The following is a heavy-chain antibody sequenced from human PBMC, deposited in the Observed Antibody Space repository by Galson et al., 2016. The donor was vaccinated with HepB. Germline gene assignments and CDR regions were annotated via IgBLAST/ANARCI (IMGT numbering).Heavy chain of an antibody. J-gene: IGHJ6*01. CDR2: IYPGDSDT. V-gene: IGHV5-51*01. D-gene: IGHD6-13*01. CDR1: GSSFTSYW. Sequence: QSGAEVKKPGESLKISCKGSGSSFTSYWIGWVRQMPGKGLEWMGIIYPGDSDTRYSPSFQGQVTISADKSISTAYLQWSSLKASDTAMFYCARLAAGGDHGTSYYYYYGMDVWGQGTTVTVSS. CDR3: ARLAAGGDHGTSYYYYYGMDV.